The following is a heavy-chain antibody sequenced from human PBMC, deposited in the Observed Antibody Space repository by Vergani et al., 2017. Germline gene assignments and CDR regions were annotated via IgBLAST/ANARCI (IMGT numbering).Heavy chain of an antibody. CDR2: IKTKDHDDAT. CDR1: GLRFKDAW. Sequence: EVQLVESGGDFVQPGRSLRLSCAASGLRFKDAWMAWVRQPPGQGLEWVGHIKTKDHDDATDYSAAVKGRFIISRDDSTSTIYLQMNHLKTEDTGVYYCTTLDLIALSAMFDYWGRGTLVSVSS. D-gene: IGHD6-19*01. V-gene: IGHV3-15*01. CDR3: TTLDLIALSAMFDY. J-gene: IGHJ4*01.